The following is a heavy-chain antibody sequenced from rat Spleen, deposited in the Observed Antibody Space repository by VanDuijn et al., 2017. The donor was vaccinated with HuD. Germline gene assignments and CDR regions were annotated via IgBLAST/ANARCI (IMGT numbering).Heavy chain of an antibody. CDR3: TRVEYTTDYYYYFDY. J-gene: IGHJ2*01. CDR2: ITNTGGST. D-gene: IGHD1-6*01. Sequence: EVQLVESGGGLVQPGRSLKLSCAASGFTFYNYWMTWIRQAPGKGLEWVASITNTGGSTYYPDSVKGRFTISRDNAKSTLYLQMNSLRSEDTATYYCTRVEYTTDYYYYFDYWGQGVMVTVSS. CDR1: GFTFYNYW. V-gene: IGHV5-31*01.